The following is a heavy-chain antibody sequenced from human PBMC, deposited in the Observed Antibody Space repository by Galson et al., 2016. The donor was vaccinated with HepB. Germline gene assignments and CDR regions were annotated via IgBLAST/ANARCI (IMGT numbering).Heavy chain of an antibody. CDR1: GFTFSGSA. J-gene: IGHJ4*02. CDR2: IRSKANSYAT. V-gene: IGHV3-73*01. Sequence: SLRLSCAASGFTFSGSAMHWVRQASGKGLEWVGRIRSKANSYATAYAASVKGRFTISRDDSKNTAYLQMNSLKTEDTAVYYCTRETVYCTNGVCYDPASYWGQGTLVTVSS. D-gene: IGHD2-8*01. CDR3: TRETVYCTNGVCYDPASY.